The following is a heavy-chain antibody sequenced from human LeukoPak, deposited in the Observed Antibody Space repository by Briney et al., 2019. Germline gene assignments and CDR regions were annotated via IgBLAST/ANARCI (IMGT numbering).Heavy chain of an antibody. CDR3: AKDELDIVVLQTPAGMDV. D-gene: IGHD2-2*03. Sequence: PGGSLRLSRAASGFTFSSYVMSWVRQAPGKGLEWVSGISGSGGSTYYADSVKGRFIISRDNSKNTLYLQMNSLRAEDTAVYYCAKDELDIVVLQTPAGMDVWGQGTTVTVSS. J-gene: IGHJ6*02. CDR1: GFTFSSYV. V-gene: IGHV3-23*01. CDR2: ISGSGGST.